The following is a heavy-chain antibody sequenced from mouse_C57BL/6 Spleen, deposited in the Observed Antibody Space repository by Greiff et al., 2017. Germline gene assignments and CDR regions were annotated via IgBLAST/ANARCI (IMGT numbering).Heavy chain of an antibody. D-gene: IGHD2-2*01. Sequence: QVQLQQPGAELVMPGASVKLSCKASGYTFTSYWMHWVKQRPGQGLEWIGVIDPSDSYTNYNQKFKGKSTLTVDKSSSTSYMQLSSLTSEDSAVYCCARGPMVKDYWGQGTTLTVSS. CDR3: ARGPMVKDY. V-gene: IGHV1-69*01. J-gene: IGHJ2*01. CDR1: GYTFTSYW. CDR2: IDPSDSYT.